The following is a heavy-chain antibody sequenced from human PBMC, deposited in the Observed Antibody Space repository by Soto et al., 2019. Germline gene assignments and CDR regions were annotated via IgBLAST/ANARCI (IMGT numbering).Heavy chain of an antibody. V-gene: IGHV4-59*01. CDR2: IYYSGST. CDR3: ARGSGYSYGYYFDY. Sequence: SETLSLTCTVSGGSISSYYWSWIRQPPGKGLERIGYIYYSGSTNYNPSLKSRVTISVDTSKNQFSLKLSSVTAADTAVYYCARGSGYSYGYYFDYWGQGTLVTVS. CDR1: GGSISSYY. J-gene: IGHJ4*02. D-gene: IGHD5-18*01.